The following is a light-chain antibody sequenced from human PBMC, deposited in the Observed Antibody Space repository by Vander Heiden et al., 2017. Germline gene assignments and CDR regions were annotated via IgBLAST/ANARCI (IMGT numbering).Light chain of an antibody. CDR1: QSIANR. V-gene: IGKV1-5*03. CDR3: QQYGGYWT. CDR2: EAS. J-gene: IGKJ1*01. Sequence: DIPMTQSPSTLSASVGDRVTITCRASQSIANRLAWYQQKPGKVPKVLIYEASSLESGVPSRFSGSGSGTEFTLTISSLQPDDFATYYCQQYGGYWTFGQGTRVEVK.